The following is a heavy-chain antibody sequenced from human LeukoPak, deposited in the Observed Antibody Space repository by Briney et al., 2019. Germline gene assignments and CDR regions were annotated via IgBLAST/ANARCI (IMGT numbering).Heavy chain of an antibody. CDR3: AKGRGWEASYYYYYMDV. Sequence: GGSLRLSCAASGFTFSSYGIHWVRKAPGKGLEWVAFIRYDGSNKYYTDYVKGRFTISRDNSKNTLYLQMNSLRAEDTAVYYCAKGRGWEASYYYYYMDVWGKGTRVTISS. CDR1: GFTFSSYG. J-gene: IGHJ6*03. CDR2: IRYDGSNK. V-gene: IGHV3-30*02. D-gene: IGHD1-26*01.